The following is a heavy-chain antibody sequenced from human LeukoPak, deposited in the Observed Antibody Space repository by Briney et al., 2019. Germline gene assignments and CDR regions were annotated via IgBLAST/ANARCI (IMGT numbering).Heavy chain of an antibody. D-gene: IGHD1-26*01. CDR3: AREAILGATTEYYFDY. Sequence: GGSLRLSCAASGFTVSSNYMSWVRQAPGKGLEWVSVIYSGGSTYYSDSVTGRFTISRDNSKNTLYLQMNSLRAEDTAVYYCAREAILGATTEYYFDYWGQGTLVTVSS. CDR2: IYSGGST. V-gene: IGHV3-53*01. J-gene: IGHJ4*02. CDR1: GFTVSSNY.